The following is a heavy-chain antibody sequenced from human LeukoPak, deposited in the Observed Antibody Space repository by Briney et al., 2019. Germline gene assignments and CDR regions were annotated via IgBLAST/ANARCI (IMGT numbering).Heavy chain of an antibody. Sequence: SETLSLTCAVSGYSISSGYYWGWIRQPPGKGLEWIGSIYHSGSTYYNPSLKSRVTISVDTSKNQFSLKLSSVTAADTAVYYCASRWTNLNDPLRHWGQGTLVTVSS. J-gene: IGHJ4*02. CDR2: IYHSGST. D-gene: IGHD1-1*01. CDR1: GYSISSGYY. CDR3: ASRWTNLNDPLRH. V-gene: IGHV4-38-2*01.